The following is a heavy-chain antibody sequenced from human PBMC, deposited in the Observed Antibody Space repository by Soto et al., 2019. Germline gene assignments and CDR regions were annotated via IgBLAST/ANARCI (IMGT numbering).Heavy chain of an antibody. CDR3: AEKSLGLIRLPALYYLDY. CDR2: ISGGGDAT. D-gene: IGHD2-21*01. J-gene: IGHJ4*01. V-gene: IGHV3-23*01. CDR1: GFTFGNYA. Sequence: EVQLLESGGGLVQPGGSLRLSCAASGFTFGNYAFSWVRQAPGKGLEWVSVISGGGDATYYPDSVKGRFTTSRDNSKNTVYLQMNSLRADDTDVYDCAEKSLGLIRLPALYYLDYWGHGTLVTVSS.